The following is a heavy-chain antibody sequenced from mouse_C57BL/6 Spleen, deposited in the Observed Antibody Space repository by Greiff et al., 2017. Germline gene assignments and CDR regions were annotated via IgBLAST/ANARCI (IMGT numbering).Heavy chain of an antibody. J-gene: IGHJ1*03. Sequence: VQLQQSGAELVRPGSSVKMSCKTSGYTFTSYGITWVKQRPGQGLEWIGYIYIGNGYTEYTEKFKGKATLTSDTPSSTAYMQLSSLTSEDSAICFCARRDCGRSFGVWGTGTTVTVSS. CDR1: GYTFTSYG. CDR3: ARRDCGRSFGV. V-gene: IGHV1-58*01. D-gene: IGHD3-3*01. CDR2: IYIGNGYT.